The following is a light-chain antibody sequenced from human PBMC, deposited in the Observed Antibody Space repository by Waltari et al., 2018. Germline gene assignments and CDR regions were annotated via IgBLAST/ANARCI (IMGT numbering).Light chain of an antibody. V-gene: IGKV3-11*02. CDR3: QQRSSWPPRYT. CDR2: DAS. CDR1: QILSSY. J-gene: IGKJ2*01. Sequence: EIVLTQSPATLSLSPGESASLSCRANQILSSYLAWYQQKPGQTPRLLIYDASKRATGVPARFSGSGSERDFTLTISSLEPEDFAVYYCQQRSSWPPRYTFGQGTKVETK.